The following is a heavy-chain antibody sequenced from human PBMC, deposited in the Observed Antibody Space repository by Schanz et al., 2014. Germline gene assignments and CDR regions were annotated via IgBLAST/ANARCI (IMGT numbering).Heavy chain of an antibody. CDR2: IKQDGIEK. J-gene: IGHJ2*01. V-gene: IGHV3-7*03. CDR1: GFTVSSNY. Sequence: EVQLVESGGGLIQPGGSLRLSCAVSGFTVSSNYMSWVRQAPGKGLKWVANIKQDGIEKYYVDSVKGRFTISRDNSINTPSLQSNSLSAADTAVYYCAKGQGAVINNWYFDLWGRGALVTVSS. CDR3: AKGQGAVINNWYFDL. D-gene: IGHD2-21*01.